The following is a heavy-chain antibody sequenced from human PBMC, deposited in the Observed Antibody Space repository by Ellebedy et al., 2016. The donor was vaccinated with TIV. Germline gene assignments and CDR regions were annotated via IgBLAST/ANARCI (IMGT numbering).Heavy chain of an antibody. CDR1: GGSIRNNY. Sequence: MPSETLSLTCTVSGGSIRNNYWSWIRQPPGTGLECIGYIYSSGSTTYSPSLKSRVAISVDTPKNQFSLRLSSVTAADTAVYYWARTQNWFDPWGQGTLVTVSS. V-gene: IGHV4-59*01. CDR2: IYSSGST. CDR3: ARTQNWFDP. J-gene: IGHJ5*02.